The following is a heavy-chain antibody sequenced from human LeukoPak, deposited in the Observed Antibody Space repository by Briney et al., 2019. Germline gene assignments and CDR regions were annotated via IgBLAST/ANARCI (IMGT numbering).Heavy chain of an antibody. V-gene: IGHV3-21*01. J-gene: IGHJ3*02. D-gene: IGHD1-1*01. Sequence: GGSLRLSCAASGFTFSSYSMNWVRQAPGKGLEWVSSISSSSSYIYYADSVKGRFTISRDNAKNSLYLQMNSLRAEDTAVYYCARVASSNTKYNGFDIWGQGTMVTVSS. CDR2: ISSSSSYI. CDR3: ARVASSNTKYNGFDI. CDR1: GFTFSSYS.